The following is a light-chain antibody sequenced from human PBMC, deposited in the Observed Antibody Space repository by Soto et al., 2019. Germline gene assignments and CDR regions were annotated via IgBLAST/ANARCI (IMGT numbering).Light chain of an antibody. Sequence: DIQMTQSPSSLSASVGDRVTITCRASQTICTSLNWYQQRPGKTPQLLIYAASSLQSGVSSRLSGSGSGTNFTVTVSSLQPEDFAIYYCQQSSFTGYTFGQGTKLDMK. CDR3: QQSSFTGYT. J-gene: IGKJ2*01. CDR1: QTICTS. V-gene: IGKV1-39*01. CDR2: AAS.